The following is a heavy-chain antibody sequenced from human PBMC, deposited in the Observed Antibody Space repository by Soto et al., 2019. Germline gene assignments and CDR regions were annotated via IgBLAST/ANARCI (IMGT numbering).Heavy chain of an antibody. V-gene: IGHV4-34*01. CDR2: IDRDGST. J-gene: IGHJ5*02. D-gene: IGHD6-13*01. Sequence: LSLTCAVHGGSFSGYYWNWIRQPPRSGLEWMGEIDRDGSTNYNPSLESRVTISLDTSKEQFSMDLSSVTAADAAVYFCARVAPSGVVLGYTWFDPWGQGTLVTVSS. CDR3: ARVAPSGVVLGYTWFDP. CDR1: GGSFSGYY.